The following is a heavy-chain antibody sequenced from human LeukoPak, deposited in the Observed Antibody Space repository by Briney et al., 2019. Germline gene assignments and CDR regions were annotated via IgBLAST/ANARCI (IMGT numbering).Heavy chain of an antibody. CDR2: IIPIFGTA. Sequence: SVKVSCKASGGTFSSYAITWVRQAPGQGLEWMGRIIPIFGTANYAQKFQGRVTITTDESTSTAYMELSTLRSDDTAVYYCARERPPGDSSSWFLEGYFDIWGQGTLVTVSS. CDR3: ARERPPGDSSSWFLEGYFDI. J-gene: IGHJ4*02. D-gene: IGHD6-13*01. V-gene: IGHV1-69*05. CDR1: GGTFSSYA.